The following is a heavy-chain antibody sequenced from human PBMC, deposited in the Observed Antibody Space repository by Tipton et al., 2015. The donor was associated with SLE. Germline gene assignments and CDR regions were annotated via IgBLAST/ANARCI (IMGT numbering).Heavy chain of an antibody. V-gene: IGHV3-13*01. CDR1: GFTFSSYA. CDR2: IGTAGDT. J-gene: IGHJ2*01. CDR3: ARSSSGHWYFDL. Sequence: SLRLSCAASGFTFSSYAMSWVRQATGKGLEWVSAIGTAGDTYYPGSVKGRFTISRENAKNSLYLQMNSLRAGDTAVYYCARSSSGHWYFDLWGRGTLVTVSS.